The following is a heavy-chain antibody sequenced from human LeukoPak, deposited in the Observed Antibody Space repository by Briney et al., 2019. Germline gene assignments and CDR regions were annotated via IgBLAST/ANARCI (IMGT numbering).Heavy chain of an antibody. J-gene: IGHJ3*02. V-gene: IGHV3-64*01. D-gene: IGHD5-12*01. CDR1: GFTFSTYT. Sequence: PGGSLRLSCAASGFTFSTYTFHWVRLAPGKGLEFVSAIGSDGFSTYYPNSVKGRFTISRDNSKNMLYLQMDNLRVEDMAVYYRAREGHTSGYCGAFDIWGQGTMVTVSS. CDR3: AREGHTSGYCGAFDI. CDR2: IGSDGFST.